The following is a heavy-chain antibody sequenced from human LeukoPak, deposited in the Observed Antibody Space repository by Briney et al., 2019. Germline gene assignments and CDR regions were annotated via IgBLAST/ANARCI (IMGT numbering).Heavy chain of an antibody. J-gene: IGHJ4*02. CDR2: ISGSGGST. V-gene: IGHV3-23*01. Sequence: GGSLRLSCAASGFTFSSYGMSWVRQAPGKGLEWVSAISGSGGSTYYADSVKGRFTISRDNSKNTLYLQMNSLRAEDTAVYYCAKDPHYYGSGSYLYNSDYWGQGTLVTVSS. CDR1: GFTFSSYG. CDR3: AKDPHYYGSGSYLYNSDY. D-gene: IGHD3-10*01.